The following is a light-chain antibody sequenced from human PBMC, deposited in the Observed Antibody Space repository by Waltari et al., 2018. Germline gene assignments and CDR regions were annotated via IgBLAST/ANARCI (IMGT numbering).Light chain of an antibody. CDR2: GSS. CDR1: GSNNGAGYD. CDR3: QSYDITLRVV. Sequence: QSVLTQPPSVSGAPGQRVTIACTGSGSNNGAGYDCPWYQQVPRAAPKLLIYGSSSRPLGVPDRFFGSTSGTSASLAIIGLQAEDEADYYCQSYDITLRVVFGGGTKLTVL. V-gene: IGLV1-40*01. J-gene: IGLJ3*02.